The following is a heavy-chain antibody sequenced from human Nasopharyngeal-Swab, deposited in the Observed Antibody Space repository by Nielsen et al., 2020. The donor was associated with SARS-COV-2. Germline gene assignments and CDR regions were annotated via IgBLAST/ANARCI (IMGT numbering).Heavy chain of an antibody. J-gene: IGHJ4*02. CDR2: ISWDGART. D-gene: IGHD6-13*01. CDR3: AKFPEEGSWSDY. CDR1: GFTFSSYG. V-gene: IGHV3-43*01. Sequence: GGSLRLSCAASGFTFSSYGMHWVRQAPGKGLEWVSLISWDGARTYYADSVKGRFTISRDNSKHSLYLQMNSLGTEDTALYYCAKFPEEGSWSDYWGRGTLVTVSS.